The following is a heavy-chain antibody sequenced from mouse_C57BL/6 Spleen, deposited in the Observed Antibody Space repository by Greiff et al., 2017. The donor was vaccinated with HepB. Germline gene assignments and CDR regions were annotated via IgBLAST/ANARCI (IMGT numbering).Heavy chain of an antibody. V-gene: IGHV1-82*01. D-gene: IGHD1-1*01. J-gene: IGHJ3*01. CDR3: ASEDYGSGGFAY. Sequence: VQLQQSGPELVKPGASVKISCKASGYAFSSSWMNWVKQRPGKGLEWIGRIYPGDGDTNYNGKFKGKATLTADKSSSTAYMQLSSLTSEDSAVYFCASEDYGSGGFAYWGQGTLVTVSA. CDR1: GYAFSSSW. CDR2: IYPGDGDT.